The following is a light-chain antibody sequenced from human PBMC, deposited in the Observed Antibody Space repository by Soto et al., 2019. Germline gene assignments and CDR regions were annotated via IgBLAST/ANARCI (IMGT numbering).Light chain of an antibody. CDR2: DAS. J-gene: IGKJ3*01. CDR1: QSISSW. V-gene: IGKV1-5*01. CDR3: QQSYSTPRT. Sequence: DIKMTQSPSTLSASVGDRVTITCRASQSISSWLAWYQQKPGKAPKLLIYDASSLESGVPSRFSGSGSGTEFTLTISSLQPDDFATYYCQQSYSTPRTFGPGTKVDI.